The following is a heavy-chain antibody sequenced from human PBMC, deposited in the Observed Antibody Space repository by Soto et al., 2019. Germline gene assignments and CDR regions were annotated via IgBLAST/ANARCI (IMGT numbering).Heavy chain of an antibody. D-gene: IGHD6-13*01. CDR3: ERARISSSFGYYYYYGMDV. CDR2: INHSGST. Sequence: PAETLSLSCAVYGGSFSGYYWSWIGRPPGKALEWIGEINHSGSTNYNPSLKSRVTISVDTYKNHFSLKLSSVTAADTAVYYCERARISSSFGYYYYYGMDVWGQGTTFT. CDR1: GGSFSGYY. V-gene: IGHV4-34*01. J-gene: IGHJ6*02.